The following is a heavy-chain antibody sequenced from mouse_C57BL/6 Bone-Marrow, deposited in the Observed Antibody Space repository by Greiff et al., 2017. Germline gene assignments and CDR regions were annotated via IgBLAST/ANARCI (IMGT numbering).Heavy chain of an antibody. V-gene: IGHV1-22*01. J-gene: IGHJ2*01. CDR2: INPNNGGT. CDR3: AITTVVATLDFDY. Sequence: EVQLQQSGPELVKPGASVKMSCKASGYTFTDYNMHWVKQSHGKSLEWIGYINPNNGGTSYNKKFKGKATLTVNKSSSTAYMELRSLTSEDSAVYYCAITTVVATLDFDYWGQGTTLTVSS. CDR1: GYTFTDYN. D-gene: IGHD1-1*01.